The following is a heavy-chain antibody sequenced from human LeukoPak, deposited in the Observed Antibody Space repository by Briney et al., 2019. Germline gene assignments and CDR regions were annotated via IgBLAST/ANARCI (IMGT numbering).Heavy chain of an antibody. CDR1: GFTFNRYS. V-gene: IGHV3-48*01. J-gene: IGHJ4*02. Sequence: QPGGSLRLSCAASGFTFNRYSMNWVRQAPGKGLEWISYISSSGTTIYYADSVQGRFIISRDNARNSLYLQMNSLRAEDTGVYYCARWNLGGDYWGQGTLVTVSS. CDR3: ARWNLGGDY. CDR2: ISSSGTTI. D-gene: IGHD1-1*01.